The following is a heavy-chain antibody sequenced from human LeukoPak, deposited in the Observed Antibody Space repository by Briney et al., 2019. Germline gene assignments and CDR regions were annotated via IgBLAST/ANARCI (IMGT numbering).Heavy chain of an antibody. CDR2: IFKSGNS. Sequence: SETLSLTCTVSDDSITMYYWTWIRQPPGKGLESMGYIFKSGNSYYNPSLKSRITMSVDTSKNHFSLRLSSVTAADTAVYYCAKGLGEQVGRRDAFEIWGQGTFVTVSS. CDR3: AKGLGEQVGRRDAFEI. D-gene: IGHD1/OR15-1a*01. J-gene: IGHJ3*02. CDR1: DDSITMYY. V-gene: IGHV4-59*04.